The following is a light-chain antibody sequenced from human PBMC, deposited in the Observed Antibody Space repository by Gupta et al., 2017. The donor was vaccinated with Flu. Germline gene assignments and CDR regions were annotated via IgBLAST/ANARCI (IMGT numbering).Light chain of an antibody. CDR2: GTS. Sequence: VLTQSPATLSLSPGERATLSCRASESVSNSYLAWYQQKPGQAPRLLIYGTSSKATGIPDRFRGSGSGTDCTLTINRLEPEDFAVYYCQQYSSSQEAPFGEGTKVEIK. CDR1: ESVSNSY. J-gene: IGKJ4*02. CDR3: QQYSSSQEAP. V-gene: IGKV3-20*01.